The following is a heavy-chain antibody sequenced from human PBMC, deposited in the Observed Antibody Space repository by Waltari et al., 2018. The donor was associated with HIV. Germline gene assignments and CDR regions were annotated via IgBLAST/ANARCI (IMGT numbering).Heavy chain of an antibody. Sequence: EVQLVESGGGLVQPGGSLRLSCAASGFTFRSYEMNWVRQAPGKGLEWCSYISSSGSTIYYADAVKGRFTISRDNAKNSLYLQMNSLRAEDTAVYYCARDWGSGSYRWGQGTLVTVSS. CDR2: ISSSGSTI. CDR1: GFTFRSYE. CDR3: ARDWGSGSYR. J-gene: IGHJ4*02. V-gene: IGHV3-48*03. D-gene: IGHD3-10*01.